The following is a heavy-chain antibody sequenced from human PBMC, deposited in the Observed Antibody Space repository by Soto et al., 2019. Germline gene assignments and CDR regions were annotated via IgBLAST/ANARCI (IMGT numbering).Heavy chain of an antibody. CDR3: AIVRVADSSLDH. CDR1: GFIFSNYG. D-gene: IGHD3-10*02. J-gene: IGHJ4*02. Sequence: WGSLRLSCVGSGFIFSNYGMHWVRQAPGKGLELLAFISYDGRDILYADSVKGRFTISRDNSKSTLFLHMNRPTAEDTSIYFCAIVRVADSSLDHWGQGTMVTVSS. V-gene: IGHV3-30*03. CDR2: ISYDGRDI.